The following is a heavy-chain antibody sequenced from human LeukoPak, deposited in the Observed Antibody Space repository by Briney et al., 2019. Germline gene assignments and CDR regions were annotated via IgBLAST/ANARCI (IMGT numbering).Heavy chain of an antibody. D-gene: IGHD6-19*01. CDR1: GFTLSSYG. J-gene: IGHJ4*02. V-gene: IGHV3-23*01. Sequence: GGSQRLSCAASGFTLSSYGMSWVRQAPGKGLEWVSGMSGFGGRTYYAESVKGRFTISRDNSKNTLYLQMNSLRAEDTAVYYCARRFGSDNNSCIDCWGQGMLVTASA. CDR2: MSGFGGRT. CDR3: ARRFGSDNNSCIDC.